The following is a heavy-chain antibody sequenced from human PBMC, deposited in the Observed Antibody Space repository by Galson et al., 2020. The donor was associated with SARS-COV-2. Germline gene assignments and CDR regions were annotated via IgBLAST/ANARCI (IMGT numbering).Heavy chain of an antibody. Sequence: SQTLSLTCTVSDNSISSNSYYWGWIRQPPGKGLEWIGNIYYDGSTYYNPSLKSRVTISIDTSKNHFSLRLNSVTAADTAVYYCSRDFSRELLRWWGQGTLVTVSS. V-gene: IGHV4-39*07. CDR3: SRDFSRELLRW. D-gene: IGHD1-26*01. CDR1: DNSISSNSYY. J-gene: IGHJ4*01. CDR2: IYYDGST.